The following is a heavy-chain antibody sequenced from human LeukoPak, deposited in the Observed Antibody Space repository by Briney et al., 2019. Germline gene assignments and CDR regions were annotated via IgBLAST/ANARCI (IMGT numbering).Heavy chain of an antibody. CDR1: GYTFTSYG. J-gene: IGHJ5*01. CDR2: ISAYSGNK. CDR3: TRDVGSGDGHNLDS. Sequence: GASVKVSCKGAGYTFTSYGFSWVRQVPGQGLEWIGWISAYSGNKKYGQRFQDRLTMTTDASTSTSYMELRSLGSDDTAVYYCTRDVGSGDGHNLDSWGHGTLVIVSS. V-gene: IGHV1-18*01. D-gene: IGHD5-24*01.